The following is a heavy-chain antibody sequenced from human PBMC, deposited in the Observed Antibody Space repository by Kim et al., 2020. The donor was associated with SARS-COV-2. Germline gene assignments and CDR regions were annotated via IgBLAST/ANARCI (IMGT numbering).Heavy chain of an antibody. Sequence: SETLSLTCTVSGGSISSYYWSWIRQPPGKGLEWIGYIYYSGSTNYNPSLKSRVTISVDTSKNQFSLKLSSVTAADTAVYYCARGSGYSYGYPDYNWFDPWGQGTLVTVSS. J-gene: IGHJ5*02. V-gene: IGHV4-59*13. D-gene: IGHD5-18*01. CDR2: IYYSGST. CDR3: ARGSGYSYGYPDYNWFDP. CDR1: GGSISSYY.